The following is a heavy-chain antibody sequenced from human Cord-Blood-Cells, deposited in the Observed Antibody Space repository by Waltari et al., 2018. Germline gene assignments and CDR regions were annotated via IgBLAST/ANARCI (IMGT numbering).Heavy chain of an antibody. J-gene: IGHJ4*02. CDR3: ARRSAIFGVVIDY. CDR2: INHSGST. V-gene: IGHV4-34*01. Sequence: QVQLQPWGAGLLKPSETLSLTCAVYGGSFSGYYWSWIRQPPGKGLEWIGEINHSGSTNYNPSLKSRVTISVDTSKNQFSLKLSSVTAADTAVYYCARRSAIFGVVIDYWGQGTLVTASS. CDR1: GGSFSGYY. D-gene: IGHD3-3*01.